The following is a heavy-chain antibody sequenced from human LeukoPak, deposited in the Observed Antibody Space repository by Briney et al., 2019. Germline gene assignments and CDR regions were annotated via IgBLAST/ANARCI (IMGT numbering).Heavy chain of an antibody. CDR2: ISGGGGSI. Sequence: GGSLRLSCVASGFTFSSYAMSWVRQAPGKGLEWVSGISGGGGSIHYADSVKGRFTIFRDNSMNTLYLQMNSLRAEDTAVYYCARYRSVTTGKRFFDYWGQGTLVTVSS. CDR1: GFTFSSYA. CDR3: ARYRSVTTGKRFFDY. V-gene: IGHV3-23*01. D-gene: IGHD4-17*01. J-gene: IGHJ4*02.